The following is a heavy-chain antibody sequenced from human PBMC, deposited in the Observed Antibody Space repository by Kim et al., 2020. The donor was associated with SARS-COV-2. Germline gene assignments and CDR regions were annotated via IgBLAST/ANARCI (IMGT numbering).Heavy chain of an antibody. CDR3: ARAAHNRTTDLDY. J-gene: IGHJ4*02. D-gene: IGHD4-17*01. Sequence: YAQRLQGRVTMTTDTSTSTAYMELRSLRSDDTAVYYCARAAHNRTTDLDYWGQGTLVTVSS. V-gene: IGHV1-18*01.